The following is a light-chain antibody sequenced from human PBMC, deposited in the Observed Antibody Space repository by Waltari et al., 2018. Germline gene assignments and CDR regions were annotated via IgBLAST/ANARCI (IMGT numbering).Light chain of an antibody. Sequence: EIILTQSPGTLSLSPGERATLSCRASQSISRPLAWYQQKPGQAPRLLIYYASTRATGIPDRFSGSGSGTDFSLTISRLEPEDSAVYYCQHYVRLPATFGQGTKVEIK. CDR1: QSISRP. CDR3: QHYVRLPAT. J-gene: IGKJ1*01. CDR2: YAS. V-gene: IGKV3-20*01.